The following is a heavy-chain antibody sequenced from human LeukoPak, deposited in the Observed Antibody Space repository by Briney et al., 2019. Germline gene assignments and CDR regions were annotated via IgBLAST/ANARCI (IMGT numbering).Heavy chain of an antibody. CDR3: VRGGSYTFDP. D-gene: IGHD1-26*01. V-gene: IGHV3-7*01. CDR1: GFTFSHYW. Sequence: GGSLRLSCSASGFTFSHYWMTWVRQAAGKGLEWVASIKEDGSETSYVDSVKGRFTISRDNAKNSVYLQMNSLGGEDTAVYYCVRGGSYTFDPWGQGILVTVSS. J-gene: IGHJ5*02. CDR2: IKEDGSET.